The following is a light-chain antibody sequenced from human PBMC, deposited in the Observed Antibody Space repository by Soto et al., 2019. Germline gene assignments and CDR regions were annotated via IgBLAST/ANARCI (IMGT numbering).Light chain of an antibody. J-gene: IGKJ5*01. CDR1: QTTSGKY. CDR3: QHYGSSPPVT. Sequence: EIVLTQSPGTLSLSPGESATLSCRTSQTTSGKYLAWYQQRPGLDPRLLVYGASRRATGIPDRFIGSGSWTECMLTISVLEPEDFAVYFCQHYGSSPPVTFGQGTRL. V-gene: IGKV3-20*01. CDR2: GAS.